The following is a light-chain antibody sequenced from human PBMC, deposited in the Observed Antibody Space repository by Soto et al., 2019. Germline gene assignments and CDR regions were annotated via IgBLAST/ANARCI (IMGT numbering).Light chain of an antibody. V-gene: IGKV3D-15*01. Sequence: EIMMTQSPATLSVSPGERATLSCRASQSVSSNLAWYQQKPGQTPRLLIYGASTRATGIPARFSGSGSGTEFTLTISSLQSEDFAVYYCQQYNDWPPKNTFGQGTKLEIK. J-gene: IGKJ2*01. CDR3: QQYNDWPPKNT. CDR1: QSVSSN. CDR2: GAS.